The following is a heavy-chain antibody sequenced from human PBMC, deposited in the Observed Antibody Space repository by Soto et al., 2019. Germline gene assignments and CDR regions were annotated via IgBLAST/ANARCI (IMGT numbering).Heavy chain of an antibody. J-gene: IGHJ2*01. CDR3: VRDRSADWYLDL. CDR2: INTDSGTT. CDR1: GYSFTSCA. Sequence: QVQVVQSGAEVKKPGASVRLSCKTSGYSFTSCALHWVRQAPGQGFEWMGWINTDSGTTKYSQKFQGRVTITRDASASTAYMELRSRSSEDTTIYYCVRDRSADWYLDLWCRGTLVTVSS. V-gene: IGHV1-3*04. D-gene: IGHD6-25*01.